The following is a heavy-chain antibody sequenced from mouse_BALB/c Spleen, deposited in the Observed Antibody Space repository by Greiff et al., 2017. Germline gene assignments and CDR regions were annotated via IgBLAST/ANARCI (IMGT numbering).Heavy chain of an antibody. CDR2: ISYDGSN. CDR1: GYSITSGYY. CDR3: ARGDYGSLYYFDY. V-gene: IGHV3-6*02. J-gene: IGHJ2*01. Sequence: EVQLQESGPGLVKPSQSLSLTCSVTGYSITSGYYWNWIRQFPGNKLEWMGYISYDGSNNYNPSLKNRISITRDTSKNQFFLKLNSVTTEDTATYYCARGDYGSLYYFDYWGQGTTLTVSS. D-gene: IGHD1-1*01.